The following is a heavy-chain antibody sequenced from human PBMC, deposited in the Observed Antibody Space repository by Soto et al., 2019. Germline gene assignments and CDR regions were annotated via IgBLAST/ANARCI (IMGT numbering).Heavy chain of an antibody. CDR2: TRKKGNSYTT. D-gene: IGHD5-12*01. CDR1: GFTISDHY. CDR3: AVDIVGTGSY. V-gene: IGHV3-72*01. Sequence: EVQVVESGGGLVQPGGSLRLSCAASGFTISDHYMDWFRQVLGKGLEWVGRTRKKGNSYTTNYAATVKGRFTISGDDSENSLYLQMNSLKTDDTAVYYCAVDIVGTGSYWGQGTLVTVSS. J-gene: IGHJ4*02.